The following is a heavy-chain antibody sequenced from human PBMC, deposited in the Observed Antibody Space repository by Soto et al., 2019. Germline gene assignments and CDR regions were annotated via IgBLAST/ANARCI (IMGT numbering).Heavy chain of an antibody. V-gene: IGHV1-46*01. CDR1: GYTFTSYY. J-gene: IGHJ5*02. CDR3: ARDRRDIVVVVAGNWFDP. Sequence: QVQLVQSGAEVKKPGASVKVSCKASGYTFTSYYMHWVRQAPVQGLEWMGIINPSGGSTSYAQKFKGRVTMTRDTSTITVYMELSSLRSEDTAVYYCARDRRDIVVVVAGNWFDPWGQGTLVTVSS. CDR2: INPSGGST. D-gene: IGHD2-15*01.